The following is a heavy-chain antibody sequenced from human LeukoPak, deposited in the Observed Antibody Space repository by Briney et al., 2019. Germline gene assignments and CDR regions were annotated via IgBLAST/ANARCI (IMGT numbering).Heavy chain of an antibody. D-gene: IGHD4-17*01. CDR2: IYYSGTT. J-gene: IGHJ6*02. CDR3: AREDPQTTVPEGMDV. Sequence: KPSETLSLTCTVSGGSISHYYWSWLRQSPGKGLEWIGYIYYSGTTNYNPSLKSRVTISVDTSRNQFSLQLRSVTAADTAVYYCAREDPQTTVPEGMDVWGQGTTVIVSS. V-gene: IGHV4-59*01. CDR1: GGSISHYY.